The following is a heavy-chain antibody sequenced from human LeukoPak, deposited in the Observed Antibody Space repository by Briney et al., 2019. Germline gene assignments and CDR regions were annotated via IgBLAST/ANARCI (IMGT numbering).Heavy chain of an antibody. CDR3: ARGERTSKNYDYYYSGMDV. J-gene: IGHJ6*02. CDR1: GYTLTDYY. D-gene: IGHD3-16*01. V-gene: IGHV1-2*04. Sequence: ASVKVSCKASGYTLTDYYVHWVRQAPGQGLEWMASMNPESGITTNSQAFEDWVSMTRDTSIGTAYMELRRLRSDGTAVYYCARGERTSKNYDYYYSGMDVWGQGTTVTVSS. CDR2: MNPESGIT.